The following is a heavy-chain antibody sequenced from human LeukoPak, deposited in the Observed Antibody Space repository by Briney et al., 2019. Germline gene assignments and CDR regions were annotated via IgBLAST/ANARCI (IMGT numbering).Heavy chain of an antibody. J-gene: IGHJ4*02. V-gene: IGHV5-51*01. D-gene: IGHD2-21*02. Sequence: PGESLKISCKGSEYSFASYWIAWVRQMPGKGLEWMGIIYPGDSDTRYSPSFQGQVTISADKSISTAYLQWSSLKASDTAMYYCARLAYCGGDCREEGWLQLRYFDYWGQGTLVTVSS. CDR3: ARLAYCGGDCREEGWLQLRYFDY. CDR2: IYPGDSDT. CDR1: EYSFASYW.